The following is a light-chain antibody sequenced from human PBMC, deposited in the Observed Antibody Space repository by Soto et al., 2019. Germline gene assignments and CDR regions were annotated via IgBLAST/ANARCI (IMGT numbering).Light chain of an antibody. J-gene: IGKJ3*01. Sequence: DVVMTQSPLSLPVTLGQPASISCRSSQSLEFTDGNTYLTWFQQRPGQSPRRLIYKVSSRDSGVPDRFSASGSGTDFTLKISRVEAEDVGVYYCMQGTHWPFTLGPGTTVDIQ. CDR2: KVS. CDR3: MQGTHWPFT. V-gene: IGKV2-30*01. CDR1: QSLEFTDGNTY.